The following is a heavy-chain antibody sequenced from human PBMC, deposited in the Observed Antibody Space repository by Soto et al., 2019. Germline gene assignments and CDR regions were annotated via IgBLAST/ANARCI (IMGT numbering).Heavy chain of an antibody. CDR1: GFTFSSYA. CDR3: ARGGISSSSFYGMDV. Sequence: QVQLVESGGGVVQPGRSLRLSCAASGFTFSSYAMHWVRQAPGKGLEWVAVISYDGSNKYYADSVKGRFTISRDNSKNTLYLQMNSLRAEDTAVYYCARGGISSSSFYGMDVWGQGTTVTVSS. D-gene: IGHD6-13*01. V-gene: IGHV3-30-3*01. CDR2: ISYDGSNK. J-gene: IGHJ6*02.